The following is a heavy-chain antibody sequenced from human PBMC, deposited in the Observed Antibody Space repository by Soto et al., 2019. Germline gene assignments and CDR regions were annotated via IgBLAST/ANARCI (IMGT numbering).Heavy chain of an antibody. D-gene: IGHD2-2*01. V-gene: IGHV3-23*01. J-gene: IGHJ4*02. CDR1: GFTFSSYA. Sequence: GGSLRLSCAASGFTFSSYAMSWVRQAPGKGLEWVSAISGSGGSTYYADSVKGRFTISRDNSKNTLYLQMNSLRAEDTAVYYCAKGAEYCSSTSCYAGISGVDYWGQGTLVTVSS. CDR3: AKGAEYCSSTSCYAGISGVDY. CDR2: ISGSGGST.